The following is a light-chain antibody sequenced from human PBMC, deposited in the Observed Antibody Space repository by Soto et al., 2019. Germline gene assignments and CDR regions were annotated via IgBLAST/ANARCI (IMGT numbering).Light chain of an antibody. V-gene: IGLV2-14*01. J-gene: IGLJ1*01. Sequence: QSALTQPASVSGSPGQSITISCTGTSSDVGGYNYVSWYQHHPGKAPKLMIYEVSNRPSGVSNRFSGSKSGNTASLTISGLQAEDEDDYYCSSYTTSSTVYVFGTGTNVTVL. CDR1: SSDVGGYNY. CDR2: EVS. CDR3: SSYTTSSTVYV.